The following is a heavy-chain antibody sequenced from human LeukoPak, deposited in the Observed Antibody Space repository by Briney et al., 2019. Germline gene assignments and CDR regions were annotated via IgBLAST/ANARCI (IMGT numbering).Heavy chain of an antibody. CDR2: ISGSGGIT. D-gene: IGHD3-22*01. Sequence: GGSLRLSCAASGFSFSSYVMSWVRQAPGKGLEWVSGISGSGGITSYADSVKGRFTISRDNSKNTLYLQMNGLRAEDTAIYHCARYYDSSGYYGLHDNWGQGTLVTVSS. CDR3: ARYYDSSGYYGLHDN. V-gene: IGHV3-23*01. CDR1: GFSFSSYV. J-gene: IGHJ4*02.